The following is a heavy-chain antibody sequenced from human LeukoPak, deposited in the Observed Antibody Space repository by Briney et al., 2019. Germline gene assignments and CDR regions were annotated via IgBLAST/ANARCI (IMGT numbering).Heavy chain of an antibody. CDR3: ARVAVVVITIDY. D-gene: IGHD3-22*01. CDR2: IYYSGST. Sequence: TLSLTCTVSGGSISSGDYYWSWIRLPPGKGLEWIGYIYYSGSTYYNPSLKSRVTISVDTSKNQFSLKLSSVTAADTAVYYCARVAVVVITIDYWGQGTLVTVSS. CDR1: GGSISSGDYY. V-gene: IGHV4-30-4*01. J-gene: IGHJ4*02.